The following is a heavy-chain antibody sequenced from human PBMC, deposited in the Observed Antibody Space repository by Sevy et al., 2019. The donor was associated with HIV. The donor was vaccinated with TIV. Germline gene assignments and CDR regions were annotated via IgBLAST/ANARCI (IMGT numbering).Heavy chain of an antibody. Sequence: GGSLRLSCAASGFTFSGSAMHWVRQASGKVLEWVGRIRSKANSYATAYAASVKGRFTISRDDSKNTAYLQMNSLKTEDTAVYYCTRAVAGTSPHFDYWGQGTLVTVSS. D-gene: IGHD6-19*01. V-gene: IGHV3-73*01. CDR3: TRAVAGTSPHFDY. CDR2: IRSKANSYAT. J-gene: IGHJ4*02. CDR1: GFTFSGSA.